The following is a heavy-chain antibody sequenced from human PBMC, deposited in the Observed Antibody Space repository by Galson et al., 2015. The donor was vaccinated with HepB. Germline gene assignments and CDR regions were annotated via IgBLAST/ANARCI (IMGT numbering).Heavy chain of an antibody. D-gene: IGHD2-21*01. J-gene: IGHJ3*02. CDR2: ISSSSSYI. V-gene: IGHV3-21*01. CDR3: ARWGLAVVIAIPGGDAFDI. Sequence: SLRLSCAASGFTFSSYSMNWVRQAPGKGLEWVSSISSSSSYIYYADSVKGRFTISRDNAKNSLYLQMNSLRAEDTAVYYCARWGLAVVIAIPGGDAFDIWGQGTMVTVSS. CDR1: GFTFSSYS.